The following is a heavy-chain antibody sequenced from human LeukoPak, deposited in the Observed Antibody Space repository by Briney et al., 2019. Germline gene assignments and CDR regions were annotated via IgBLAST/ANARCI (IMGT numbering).Heavy chain of an antibody. CDR3: ASRGFQLLYGEYFQH. Sequence: GGSLRLSCAASGFTFSRYWMHWVRQAPGKGLVWVSRINGDGSTTSYADSVKGGFTISRDNAKNTLYLQMNSLRAEDTAVYYCASRGFQLLYGEYFQHWGQGTLVTVSS. D-gene: IGHD2-2*02. CDR2: INGDGSTT. V-gene: IGHV3-74*01. CDR1: GFTFSRYW. J-gene: IGHJ1*01.